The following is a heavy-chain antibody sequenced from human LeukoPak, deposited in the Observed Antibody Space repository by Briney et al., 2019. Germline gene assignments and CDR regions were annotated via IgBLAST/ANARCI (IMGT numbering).Heavy chain of an antibody. CDR2: IIPMFGTT. V-gene: IGHV1-69*06. Sequence: SVKVSCKASGGSLNNYGVSWLRQAPGQGLEWMGRIIPMFGTTIYAEKFQGRVTISADKSTNTAYVEVSRLNSDDTAVYYCATDLQSDFWTGYYWDYWGQGTLVNISS. D-gene: IGHD3/OR15-3a*01. J-gene: IGHJ4*02. CDR3: ATDLQSDFWTGYYWDY. CDR1: GGSLNNYG.